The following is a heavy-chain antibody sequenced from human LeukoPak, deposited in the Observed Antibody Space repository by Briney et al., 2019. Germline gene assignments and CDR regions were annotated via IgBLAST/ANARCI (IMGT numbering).Heavy chain of an antibody. CDR3: ARDAQRGFDYRNSLEY. V-gene: IGHV3-33*01. D-gene: IGHD4-11*01. CDR1: GFTFNHYG. CDR2: IWFDGTNQ. J-gene: IGHJ4*02. Sequence: PGGSLTLSCAAAGFTFNHYGMHWVRQAPGKGLQWVAVIWFDGTNQYYADSVKGRFTISRDDSGNTVYLQMNSLRPADTGVYYCARDAQRGFDYRNSLEYWGQGTPVTVST.